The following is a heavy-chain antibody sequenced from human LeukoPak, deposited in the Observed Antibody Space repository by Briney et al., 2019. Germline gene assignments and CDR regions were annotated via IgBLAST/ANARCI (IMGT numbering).Heavy chain of an antibody. Sequence: GGSLRLSCAASGFTFSRYGMHWVRQAPGKGLEWVATISHDGSNKNYGDSVKGRFTISRDNSKNTLYVQMNSLRAEDTAVYFCAKDWGDYYASGSSYLDDWGQGTLVTVPS. CDR1: GFTFSRYG. V-gene: IGHV3-30*18. D-gene: IGHD3-10*01. CDR2: ISHDGSNK. J-gene: IGHJ4*02. CDR3: AKDWGDYYASGSSYLDD.